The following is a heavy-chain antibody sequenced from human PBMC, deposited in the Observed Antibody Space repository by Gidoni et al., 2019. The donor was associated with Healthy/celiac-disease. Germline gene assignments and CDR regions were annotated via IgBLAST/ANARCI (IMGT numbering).Heavy chain of an antibody. J-gene: IGHJ4*02. V-gene: IGHV3-7*01. CDR2: IKQDGSEK. D-gene: IGHD4-17*01. Sequence: EVQLVESGGGLVQPGGSLRLSCAASGFTFSSYWMSWFRQAPGKGLECVANIKQDGSEKYYVDSVKGRFTISRDNAKNSLYLQMNSLRAEDTAVYYCARAPPSFGDYVLDYWGQGTLVTVSS. CDR1: GFTFSSYW. CDR3: ARAPPSFGDYVLDY.